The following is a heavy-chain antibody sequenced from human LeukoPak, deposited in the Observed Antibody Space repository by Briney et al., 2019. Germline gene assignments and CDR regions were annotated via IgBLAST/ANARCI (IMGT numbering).Heavy chain of an antibody. V-gene: IGHV3-23*01. J-gene: IGHJ4*02. CDR3: AKASWVSNVDAVW. D-gene: IGHD1-1*01. CDR2: LRGNGET. Sequence: GGSLRLSCTASGFSFSNYAMSWVRQAPARRPEWVSSLRGNGETFYADSVKGRCTLSRDDSRNTVYLQLNDLRAEDTAIYYCAKASWVSNVDAVWWGQGTQVTVSS. CDR1: GFSFSNYA.